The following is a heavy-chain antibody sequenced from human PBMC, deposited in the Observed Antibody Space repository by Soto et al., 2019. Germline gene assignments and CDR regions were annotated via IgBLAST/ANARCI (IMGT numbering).Heavy chain of an antibody. D-gene: IGHD3-3*01. CDR1: GGSITGYY. Sequence: PSETLSLTCSVSGGSITGYYWNWIRQPPGKGLEWVGHIYGSGSTNYNPSLKSRVTISLDTSMNYFSLRLSSVTAADTAVYYCARGQRFSDWFDPWGQGTLVTVSS. CDR3: ARGQRFSDWFDP. V-gene: IGHV4-59*12. J-gene: IGHJ5*02. CDR2: IYGSGST.